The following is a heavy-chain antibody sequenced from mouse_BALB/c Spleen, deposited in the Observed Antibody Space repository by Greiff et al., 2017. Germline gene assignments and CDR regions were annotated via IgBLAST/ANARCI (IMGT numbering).Heavy chain of an antibody. CDR3: ARLVDGYFFDY. V-gene: IGHV5-6-2*01. D-gene: IGHD2-3*01. CDR1: GFTFSSYY. J-gene: IGHJ2*01. CDR2: INSNGGST. Sequence: EVHLVESGGGLVKLGGSLKLSCAASGFTFSSYYMSWVRQTPEKRLELVAAINSNGGSTYYPDTVKGRFTISRDNAKNTLYLQMSSLKSEDTALYYCARLVDGYFFDYWGQGTTLTVSS.